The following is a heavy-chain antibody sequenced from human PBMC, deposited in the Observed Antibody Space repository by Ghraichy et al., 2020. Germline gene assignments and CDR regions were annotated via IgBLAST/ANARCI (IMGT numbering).Heavy chain of an antibody. Sequence: PETLPLTCAVSGGSFSSYYWSWIRQPPGKGLEWIGYIYYSGSTNYNPSLKSRVTISVDTSKNQFSLKLSSVTAADTAVYYCAREGRGYCGGDCYSGHYYYGMDVWGQVTTVTLCS. CDR2: IYYSGST. V-gene: IGHV4-59*01. CDR3: AREGRGYCGGDCYSGHYYYGMDV. J-gene: IGHJ6*02. D-gene: IGHD2-21*02. CDR1: GGSFSSYY.